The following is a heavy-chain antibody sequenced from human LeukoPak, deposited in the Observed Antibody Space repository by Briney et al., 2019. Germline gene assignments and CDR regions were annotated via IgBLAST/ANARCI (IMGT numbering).Heavy chain of an antibody. CDR1: GGSITTFY. D-gene: IGHD5-24*01. V-gene: IGHV4-59*01. J-gene: IGHJ6*02. Sequence: PSETLSLTCTVSGGSITTFYWSWIRQPPGKGLEWIGYSYYSGSTNYNPSLKSRVTISVDTSKNQFSLRLSSVTAADTAVYYCAKSHRGPGYNYNSYNGMDVWGQGTTVTVSS. CDR3: AKSHRGPGYNYNSYNGMDV. CDR2: SYYSGST.